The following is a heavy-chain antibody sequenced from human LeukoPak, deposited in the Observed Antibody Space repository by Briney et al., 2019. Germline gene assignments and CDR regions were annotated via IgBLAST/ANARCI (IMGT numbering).Heavy chain of an antibody. V-gene: IGHV4-38-2*02. CDR3: ARVGVSSSSVFDY. CDR2: IYHTGIT. D-gene: IGHD6-6*01. CDR1: TYSISSGYY. J-gene: IGHJ4*02. Sequence: SETLSLTCTVSTYSISSGYYWGWIRQPPGKGLEWIGIIYHTGITYYNPSLKSRVTVSVDTSKNQSSLNLSSVTAADTAVYYCARVGVSSSSVFDYWGQGTLVTVSS.